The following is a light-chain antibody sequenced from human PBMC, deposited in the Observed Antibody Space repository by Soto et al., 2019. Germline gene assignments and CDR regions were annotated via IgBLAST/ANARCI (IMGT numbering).Light chain of an antibody. CDR3: CSYAGSYTWV. Sequence: QSALTQPRSVSGSPGQSVTISCTGSSSDVGAYSYVSWYQQYPGKAPKLMIYDVSKRPSGVPDRFSGSKSGSTASLTISGLQAEDEADYYCCSYAGSYTWVFGGGTKVTVL. J-gene: IGLJ2*01. CDR2: DVS. CDR1: SSDVGAYSY. V-gene: IGLV2-11*01.